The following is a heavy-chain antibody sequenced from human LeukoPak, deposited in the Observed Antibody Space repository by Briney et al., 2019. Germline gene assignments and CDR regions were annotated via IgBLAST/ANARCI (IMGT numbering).Heavy chain of an antibody. CDR3: ARAGGYHYYDSSGYYSFDY. Sequence: ASVKVSCKASGYTFTGYYMHWVRQAPGQGLEWMGWINPNSGGTNYAQKFQGRVTMTRDTSISTAYMELSRLRSDDTAVYYCARAGGYHYYDSSGYYSFDYWSQGTLVTVSS. D-gene: IGHD3-22*01. CDR2: INPNSGGT. CDR1: GYTFTGYY. V-gene: IGHV1-2*02. J-gene: IGHJ4*02.